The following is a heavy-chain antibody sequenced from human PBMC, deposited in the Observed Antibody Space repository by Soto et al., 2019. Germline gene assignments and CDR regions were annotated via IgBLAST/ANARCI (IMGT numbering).Heavy chain of an antibody. CDR2: IYYSGST. Sequence: SETLSLTCTVSGGSISSGDYYWSWIRQPPGKGLEWIGYIYYSGSTYYNPSLKSRVTVSVDTSKNQFSLKLSSVTAADTAVYYCDRDSGSSYYSDYWGQGTLVTVSS. J-gene: IGHJ4*02. D-gene: IGHD1-26*01. CDR1: GGSISSGDYY. CDR3: DRDSGSSYYSDY. V-gene: IGHV4-30-4*01.